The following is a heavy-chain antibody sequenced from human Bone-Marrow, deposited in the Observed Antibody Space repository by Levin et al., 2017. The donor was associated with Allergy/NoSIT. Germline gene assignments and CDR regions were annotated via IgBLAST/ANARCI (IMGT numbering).Heavy chain of an antibody. D-gene: IGHD5/OR15-5a*01. CDR2: ISGSGGST. J-gene: IGHJ4*02. CDR1: GFTFSSYG. Sequence: LSLTCAASGFTFSSYGMSWVRLAPGKGLEWVSAISGSGGSTYYADSVKGRFTISRDNSKNTLYLQMNSLRAEDTAVYYCAKKTGGVYALEYWGQGTLVTVSS. CDR3: AKKTGGVYALEY. V-gene: IGHV3-23*01.